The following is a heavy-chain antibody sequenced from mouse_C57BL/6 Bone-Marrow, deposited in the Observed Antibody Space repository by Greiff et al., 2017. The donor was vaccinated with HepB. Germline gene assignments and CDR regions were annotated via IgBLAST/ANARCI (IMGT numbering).Heavy chain of an antibody. V-gene: IGHV2-2*01. CDR2: IWSGGST. CDR3: ARNLDILGGYFDV. J-gene: IGHJ1*03. CDR1: GFSLTSYG. Sequence: QVQLQQSGPGLVQPSQSLSITCTVSGFSLTSYGVHWVRQSPGKGLEWLGVIWSGGSTDNKAAFISRLSISKDNSKSQVFFKINSLQADDTAIYYCARNLDILGGYFDVWGTGTTVTVSS. D-gene: IGHD4-1*01.